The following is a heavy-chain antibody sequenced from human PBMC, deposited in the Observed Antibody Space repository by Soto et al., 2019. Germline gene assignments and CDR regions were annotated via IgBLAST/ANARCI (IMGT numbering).Heavy chain of an antibody. V-gene: IGHV1-46*01. CDR2: INPSGGST. J-gene: IGHJ1*01. Sequence: RASVKVSCKASGYTFTSYYMHWVRQAPGQGLEWMGIINPSGGSTSYAQKFQGRVTMTRDTSTSTVYMELSSLRSEDTAVYYCARGHGYCSGGSCYDRASEYFQHWGQGTLVTVSS. CDR1: GYTFTSYY. D-gene: IGHD2-15*01. CDR3: ARGHGYCSGGSCYDRASEYFQH.